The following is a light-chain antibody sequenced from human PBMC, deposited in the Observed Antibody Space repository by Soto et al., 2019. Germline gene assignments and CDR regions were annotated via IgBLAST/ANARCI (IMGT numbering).Light chain of an antibody. CDR1: QSVSSY. Sequence: EIVLTQSPATLSLSPGERATLSCRASQSVSSYLAWYQQKPGQAPRLLIYDASNRAPGIPARFSGSGSGTDFTLTISSLEPEDFAVYYCQQRSNWPLGLTFGPGTKVDIK. CDR3: QQRSNWPLGLT. V-gene: IGKV3-11*01. J-gene: IGKJ3*01. CDR2: DAS.